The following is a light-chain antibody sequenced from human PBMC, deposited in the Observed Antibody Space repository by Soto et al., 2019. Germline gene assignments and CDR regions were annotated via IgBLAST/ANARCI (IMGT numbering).Light chain of an antibody. CDR2: GAS. J-gene: IGKJ3*01. Sequence: IQMTQSPSSLSASVGDRVTITCRASQGISSALGWYQQKPGKAPKRLIYGASSLGSGVPSRFSGSGSGTDFTLTISSLQPEDFATYYCLQNYSTPLTFGPGTKVDIK. V-gene: IGKV1-13*02. CDR1: QGISSA. CDR3: LQNYSTPLT.